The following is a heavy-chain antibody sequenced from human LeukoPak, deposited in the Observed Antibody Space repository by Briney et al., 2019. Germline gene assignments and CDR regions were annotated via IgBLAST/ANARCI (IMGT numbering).Heavy chain of an antibody. CDR2: IKNDDETT. Sequence: PGGSLRLSCAASGFTFSKVWMNWVRQAPGKGLQWVGRIKNDDETTDYAAPVKGRFTISRDDSKNTVYLEMNSLEIDDVGVYYCTTGIDDGGGYWGQGTLVTVSS. J-gene: IGHJ4*02. CDR3: TTGIDDGGGY. CDR1: GFTFSKVW. D-gene: IGHD3-10*01. V-gene: IGHV3-15*07.